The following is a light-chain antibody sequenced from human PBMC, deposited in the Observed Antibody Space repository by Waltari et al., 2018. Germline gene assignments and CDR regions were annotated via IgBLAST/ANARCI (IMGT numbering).Light chain of an antibody. Sequence: VSGSPGESVTISCTGTRNDVGEYNFVSWYQHHPGKAPKLIIYDVIKRPSGVPDRFSASKSAYTASLTISGLQADDEADYFCSSDAGSDTVVFGGGTKLTVL. J-gene: IGLJ3*02. CDR3: SSDAGSDTVV. CDR2: DVI. CDR1: RNDVGEYNF. V-gene: IGLV2-11*01.